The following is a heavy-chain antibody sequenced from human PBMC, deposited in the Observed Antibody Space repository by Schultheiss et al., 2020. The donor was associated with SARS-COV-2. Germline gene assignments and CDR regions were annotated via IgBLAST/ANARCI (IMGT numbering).Heavy chain of an antibody. D-gene: IGHD1-1*01. CDR2: ISSSSSYI. CDR3: ARVWSRTGSTENYFDY. Sequence: GGSLRLSCAASGFTVSSNYMSWVRQAPGKGLEWVSSISSSSSYIYYADSVKGRFTISRDNSKNTLYLQMNSLRAEDTAVYYCARVWSRTGSTENYFDYWGQGTLVTVSS. V-gene: IGHV3-21*04. J-gene: IGHJ4*02. CDR1: GFTVSSNY.